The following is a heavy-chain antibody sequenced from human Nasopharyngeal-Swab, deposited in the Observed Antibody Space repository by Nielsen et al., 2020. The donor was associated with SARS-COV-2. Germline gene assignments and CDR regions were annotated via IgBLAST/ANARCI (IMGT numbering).Heavy chain of an antibody. V-gene: IGHV3-23*01. CDR3: AKPHLRYYDWLLFDY. D-gene: IGHD3-9*01. CDR1: AFTFSHYA. Sequence: GGSLRLSCAGSAFTFSHYAMRWVRQAPGKGLEWVSAIRGSGDNTYYADSVKGRFTISRDNPKNTLYLQMNSLRAEDTAVYYCAKPHLRYYDWLLFDYWGQGTLVTVSS. CDR2: IRGSGDNT. J-gene: IGHJ4*02.